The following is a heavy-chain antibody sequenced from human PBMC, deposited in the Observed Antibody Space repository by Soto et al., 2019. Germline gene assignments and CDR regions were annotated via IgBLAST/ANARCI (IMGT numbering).Heavy chain of an antibody. CDR3: ATPAALCSGGSCYSFDY. CDR2: INHSGST. D-gene: IGHD2-15*01. V-gene: IGHV4-34*01. CDR1: GGSFSGYY. Sequence: QVQLQQWGAGLLKPSETLSLTCAVYGGSFSGYYWSWIRQPPGKGLEWIGEINHSGSTNYNPSLKSRCSISVDTSKNQFSLKLSSVTAADTAVYYCATPAALCSGGSCYSFDYWGQGTLVTVSS. J-gene: IGHJ4*02.